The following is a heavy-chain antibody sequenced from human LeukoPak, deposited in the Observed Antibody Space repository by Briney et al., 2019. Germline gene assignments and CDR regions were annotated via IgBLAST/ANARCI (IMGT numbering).Heavy chain of an antibody. CDR2: IYSGSEHI. Sequence: GGSLRLSCAASGFTFSSERLNWVRQAPGKGVEWVSTIYSGSEHIYYADSVKGRFTVSRDNAKNSLYLQMDSLRAEDTAVYYCARGLPVAHTYHYFDSRGQGALVTVSS. V-gene: IGHV3-21*01. J-gene: IGHJ4*02. D-gene: IGHD5-12*01. CDR1: GFTFSSER. CDR3: ARGLPVAHTYHYFDS.